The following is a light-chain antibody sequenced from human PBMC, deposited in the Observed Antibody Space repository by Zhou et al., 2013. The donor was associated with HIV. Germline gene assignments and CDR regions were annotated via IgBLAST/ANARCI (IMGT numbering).Light chain of an antibody. J-gene: IGKJ4*01. CDR1: EDISSY. Sequence: DIQMTQSPSYVSASVGDRVTITCRASEDISSYLAWYQQRPGKAPKVLIVAASRLLSGVPSRFSGGKSGTEFTLTINSLQPEDFATYFCQQTTSFPLTFGGGTKVDI. CDR2: AAS. CDR3: QQTTSFPLT. V-gene: IGKV1D-12*01.